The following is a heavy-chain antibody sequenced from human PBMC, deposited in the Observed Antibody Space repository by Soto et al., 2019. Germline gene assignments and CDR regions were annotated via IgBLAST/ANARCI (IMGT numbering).Heavy chain of an antibody. CDR2: IKHCGSDK. CDR1: GVTFSLYS. Sequence: PGESLRRSSATSGVTFSLYSMIWVRHAPGKGLEWVANIKHCGSDKYYVDSVKGRFTISRDNAKNSLYLQMNSLRAEDTAVYYCARTTYSDYWGQGTLVTVSS. V-gene: IGHV3-7*01. CDR3: ARTTYSDY. J-gene: IGHJ4*01.